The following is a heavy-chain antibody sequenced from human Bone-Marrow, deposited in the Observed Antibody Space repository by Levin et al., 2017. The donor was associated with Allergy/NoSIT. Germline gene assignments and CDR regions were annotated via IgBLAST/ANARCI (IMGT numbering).Heavy chain of an antibody. V-gene: IGHV4-59*01. CDR3: ARGPDYGPARCYHMDV. Sequence: PSQTLSLPCTVSGGSINNYYWNWIRRPPGKGLEWIGYIYYNGNTNYNPSLKSRVTISLDTSKNQVSLELSSVTAADTAVYYCARGPDYGPARCYHMDVWGKGTTVTVSS. J-gene: IGHJ6*03. CDR1: GGSINNYY. CDR2: IYYNGNT. D-gene: IGHD3-10*01.